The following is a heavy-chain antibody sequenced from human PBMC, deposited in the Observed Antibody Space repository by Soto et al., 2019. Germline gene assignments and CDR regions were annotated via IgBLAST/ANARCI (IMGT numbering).Heavy chain of an antibody. Sequence: QVQLVESGGGVVQPGRSLRLSCAASESTFSNSGMHWVRQAPGKGLKWVAVISNDGSDKYYADSVKGRFTISRENSKKTLFLQMHSLRPEDTAVYYCARAPRGFSAYDASLQINTWGQGTLVTVS. CDR2: ISNDGSDK. CDR1: ESTFSNSG. D-gene: IGHD5-12*01. CDR3: ARAPRGFSAYDASLQINT. J-gene: IGHJ5*02. V-gene: IGHV3-30*03.